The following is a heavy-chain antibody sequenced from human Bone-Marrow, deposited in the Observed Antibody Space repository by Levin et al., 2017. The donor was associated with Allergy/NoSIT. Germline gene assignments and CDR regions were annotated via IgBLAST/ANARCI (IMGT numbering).Heavy chain of an antibody. Sequence: RPGGSLRLSCAASGLSFSSDAMTWVRQAPGKGLEWVSEISGSGGSTYYADSVKGRFTISRDNSKNTLYLQMNSLRTEDTAVYYCAKDVDVLRAFDIWGQGTKVTVSS. D-gene: IGHD2-8*01. CDR3: AKDVDVLRAFDI. CDR2: ISGSGGST. CDR1: GLSFSSDA. V-gene: IGHV3-23*01. J-gene: IGHJ3*02.